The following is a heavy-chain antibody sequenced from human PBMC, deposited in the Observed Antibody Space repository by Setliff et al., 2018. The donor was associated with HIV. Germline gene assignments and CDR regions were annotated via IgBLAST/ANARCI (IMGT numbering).Heavy chain of an antibody. Sequence: SETLSLTCTVSGGSISSYYWSWIRQPAGKGLEWIGRIYTSGSTNYNPSLKSRVTISVDTSKKQFSLKVNSVTAADTAVYYCARAPFYSGYDSHDSSGYYLDAFDIWGPGTMVTVSS. V-gene: IGHV4-4*07. J-gene: IGHJ3*02. CDR2: IYTSGST. CDR1: GGSISSYY. D-gene: IGHD3-22*01. CDR3: ARAPFYSGYDSHDSSGYYLDAFDI.